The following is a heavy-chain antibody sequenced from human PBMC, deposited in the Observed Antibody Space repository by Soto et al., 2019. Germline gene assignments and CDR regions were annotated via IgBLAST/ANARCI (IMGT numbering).Heavy chain of an antibody. Sequence: QVQLVQSGAEVKKPGASVKVSCKASGSTFTSYGISWVPQPPGQGREWMGWISAYNGNTNYAQKPQGRASLTTDTATRTAYTEPTTVRSDDTAVYYCARDLGSEAGEHYYFGYCCQGTLVTVSS. V-gene: IGHV1-18*01. CDR3: ARDLGSEAGEHYYFGY. D-gene: IGHD6-19*01. J-gene: IGHJ4*02. CDR1: GSTFTSYG. CDR2: ISAYNGNT.